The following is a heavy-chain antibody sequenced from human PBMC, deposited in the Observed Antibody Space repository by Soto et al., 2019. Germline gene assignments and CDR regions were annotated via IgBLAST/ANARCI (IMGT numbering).Heavy chain of an antibody. J-gene: IGHJ4*02. V-gene: IGHV3-74*01. Sequence: GGSLRLSCAASGFTFSSYWMHWVRQAPGKGLVWVSRINSDGSSTSYADSVKGRFTISRDNAKNTLYLQMNSLRAEDTAVYYCARGRQRTSLVPDYWGQGTLVTVSS. CDR3: ARGRQRTSLVPDY. D-gene: IGHD1-7*01. CDR1: GFTFSSYW. CDR2: INSDGSST.